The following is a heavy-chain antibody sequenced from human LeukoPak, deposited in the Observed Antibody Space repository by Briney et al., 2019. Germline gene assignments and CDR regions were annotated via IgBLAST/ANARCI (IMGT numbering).Heavy chain of an antibody. CDR3: ARDHRYAFDN. Sequence: GGSLRLSCAASGFTFSSSAMSWVRQAPGKGLEWISYIGISSGNTKYADSVKGRFTISRDKARNSLYLQMNSLRVEDTAVYYCARDHRYAFDNWGHGTLVTVSS. CDR2: IGISSGNT. V-gene: IGHV3-48*01. J-gene: IGHJ4*01. D-gene: IGHD5-12*01. CDR1: GFTFSSSA.